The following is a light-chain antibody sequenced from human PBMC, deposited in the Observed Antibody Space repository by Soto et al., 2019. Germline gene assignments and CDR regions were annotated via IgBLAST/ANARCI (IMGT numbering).Light chain of an antibody. CDR2: GAS. V-gene: IGKV3-15*01. Sequence: EIVMTQSPATLSVSPGERATLTCRASHSVSSNLAWYQQKPGQAPRLLIYGASTRATGIPARFSGSGSGTEFTLTISSLQSEDFAVYYCQQYNYWPPWTFGQGTKVEIK. CDR3: QQYNYWPPWT. CDR1: HSVSSN. J-gene: IGKJ1*01.